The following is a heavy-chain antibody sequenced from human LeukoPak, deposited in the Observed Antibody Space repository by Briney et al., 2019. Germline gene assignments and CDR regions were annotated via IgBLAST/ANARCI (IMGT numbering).Heavy chain of an antibody. J-gene: IGHJ4*02. CDR3: ASVACSAVTCFGFLFFDY. V-gene: IGHV3-21*01. D-gene: IGHD2-15*01. Sequence: GSLRLSCAASGFTFSHYAMNWVRQAPGKGLEWVSSISGDSTDIYYADSVKGRFTISRDNAKNSLFLQTNSLRAEDTAVYYCASVACSAVTCFGFLFFDYWGQGTLVTVSS. CDR1: GFTFSHYA. CDR2: ISGDSTDI.